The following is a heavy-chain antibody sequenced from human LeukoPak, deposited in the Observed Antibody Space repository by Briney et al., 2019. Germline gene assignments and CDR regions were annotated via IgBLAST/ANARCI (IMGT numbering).Heavy chain of an antibody. J-gene: IGHJ4*02. D-gene: IGHD3-10*01. Sequence: GGSLRLSCAASGFTFSSYAMHWVRQAPGKGLEWVAVISYDGSNKYYADSVKGRFTISRDNAKNSLYLQMNSLRAEDTAVYYCARAGFTFSDYFGSFFDYWGQGTLVTVSS. CDR3: ARAGFTFSDYFGSFFDY. V-gene: IGHV3-30*04. CDR2: ISYDGSNK. CDR1: GFTFSSYA.